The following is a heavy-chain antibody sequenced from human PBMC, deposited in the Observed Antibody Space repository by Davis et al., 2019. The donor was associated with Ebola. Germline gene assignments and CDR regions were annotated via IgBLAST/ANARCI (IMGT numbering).Heavy chain of an antibody. CDR1: GGSFSGYY. D-gene: IGHD5-12*01. V-gene: IGHV4-34*01. CDR2: INHSGST. CDR3: ARGGVWWLRIPYYYYGMDV. Sequence: PSETLSLTCAVYGGSFSGYYWSWIRQPPGKGLEWIGEINHSGSTNYNPSLKSRVTVSVDTSKNQFSLKLSSVTAADTAVYYCARGGVWWLRIPYYYYGMDVWGQGTTVTVSS. J-gene: IGHJ6*02.